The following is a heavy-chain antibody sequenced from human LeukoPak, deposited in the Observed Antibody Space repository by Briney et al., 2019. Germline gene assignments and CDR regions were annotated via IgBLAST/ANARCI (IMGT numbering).Heavy chain of an antibody. CDR2: IWYDGSNK. CDR1: GFTFSSYA. V-gene: IGHV3-33*08. Sequence: GGSLTLSCAGSGFTFSSYAMSWVRQAPGKGLEWVAVIWYDGSNKYYADSVKGRFTISRDNSKNTLYLQMNSLRAEDTAVYYCARDYVDTAIFDWGQGTLVTVSS. CDR3: ARDYVDTAIFD. D-gene: IGHD5-18*01. J-gene: IGHJ4*02.